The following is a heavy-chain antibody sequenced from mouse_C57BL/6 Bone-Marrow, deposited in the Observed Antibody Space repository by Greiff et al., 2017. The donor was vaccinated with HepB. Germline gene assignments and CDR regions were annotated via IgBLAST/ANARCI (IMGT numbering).Heavy chain of an antibody. CDR1: GFNIKDYY. D-gene: IGHD2-4*01. Sequence: VQLRQSGAELVKPGASVKLSCTASGFNIKDYYMHWVKQRTEQGLEWIGRIDPEDGETKYAPKFPGKATITADTSSNTAYLQLSSLTSEDTAVYYCARYDDYDAYWYFDVWGTGTTVTVSS. V-gene: IGHV14-2*01. CDR2: IDPEDGET. J-gene: IGHJ1*03. CDR3: ARYDDYDAYWYFDV.